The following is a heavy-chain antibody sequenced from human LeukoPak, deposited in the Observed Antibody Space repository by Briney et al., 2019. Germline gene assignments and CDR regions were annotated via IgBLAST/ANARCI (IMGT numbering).Heavy chain of an antibody. Sequence: PGGSLRLSCAASGFTFSSYWMSWVRQAPGKGLEWMAVISYDGSNKYYADSVKGRFTISRDNSKNTLYLQMNSLRAEDTAVYYCARDYDSGGLDYWGQGTLVTVSS. V-gene: IGHV3-30-3*01. CDR3: ARDYDSGGLDY. CDR2: ISYDGSNK. J-gene: IGHJ4*02. CDR1: GFTFSSYW. D-gene: IGHD3-22*01.